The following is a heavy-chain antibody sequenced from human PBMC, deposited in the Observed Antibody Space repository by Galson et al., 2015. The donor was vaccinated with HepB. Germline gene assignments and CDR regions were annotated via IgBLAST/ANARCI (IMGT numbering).Heavy chain of an antibody. J-gene: IGHJ3*02. Sequence: SLRLSCAASGFTFTNYGMHWVRQAPGKGLEWVAVISYDGTNKYCGDSVKGRFTISRDNSKNTLYLQMNNLRAEDTAVYYCAIITTERPGLGRSTDACDMWGQGTMVTVAS. CDR3: AIITTERPGLGRSTDACDM. V-gene: IGHV3-30*03. D-gene: IGHD6-25*01. CDR2: ISYDGTNK. CDR1: GFTFTNYG.